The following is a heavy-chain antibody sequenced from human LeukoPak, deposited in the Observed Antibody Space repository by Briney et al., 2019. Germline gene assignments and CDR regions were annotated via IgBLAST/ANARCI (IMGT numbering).Heavy chain of an antibody. D-gene: IGHD2/OR15-2a*01. CDR2: TSSSGNAV. CDR1: GFTFRDYF. CDR3: ARAFLDGFDI. J-gene: IGHJ3*02. V-gene: IGHV3-11*04. Sequence: PGGSLRLSCAASGFTFRDYFMTWIRQAPGKGLEWVSYTSSSGNAVYHADSVKGRFTISRDNAKNSLYLQLNSLRAEDTAVYYCARAFLDGFDIWGQGTMVTVSS.